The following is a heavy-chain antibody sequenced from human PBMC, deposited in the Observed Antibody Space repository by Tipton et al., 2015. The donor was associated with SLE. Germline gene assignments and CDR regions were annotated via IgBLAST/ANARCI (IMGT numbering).Heavy chain of an antibody. J-gene: IGHJ4*02. CDR3: AKGEDSSGHLDY. CDR2: IYSGGST. CDR1: GFTFSSYA. Sequence: SLRLSCAASGFTFSSYAMSWVRQAPGKGLEWVSVIYSGGSTYYADSVKGRFTISRDNSKNTLYLQMNSLRAGDTAVYYCAKGEDSSGHLDYWGQGTLVTVSS. V-gene: IGHV3-23*03. D-gene: IGHD6-19*01.